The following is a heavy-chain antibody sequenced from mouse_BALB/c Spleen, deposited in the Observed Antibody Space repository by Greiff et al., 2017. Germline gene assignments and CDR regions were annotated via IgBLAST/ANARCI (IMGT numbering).Heavy chain of an antibody. J-gene: IGHJ2*01. D-gene: IGHD1-2*01. V-gene: IGHV3-2*02. CDR1: GYSITSDYA. CDR2: ISYSGST. Sequence: EVKLQESGPGLVKPSQSLSLTCTVTGYSITSDYAWNWIRQFPGNKLEWMGYISYSGSTSYNPSLKSRISITRDTSKNQFFLQLNSVTTEDTATYYCARDYGYYIDYWGEGTTLTVSS. CDR3: ARDYGYYIDY.